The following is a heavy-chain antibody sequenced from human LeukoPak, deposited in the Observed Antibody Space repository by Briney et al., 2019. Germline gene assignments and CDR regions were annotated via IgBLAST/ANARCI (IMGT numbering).Heavy chain of an antibody. Sequence: GGSLRLSCAASGFTVSSNYMRWVRQAPGKGLEWVSVIYSGGSTYYADSVKGRFTISRDNSKNTLYLQMNSLRAEDTAVYYCARDSPRTGRYFDWLLFDYWGQGTLVTVSS. V-gene: IGHV3-66*01. CDR1: GFTVSSNY. CDR2: IYSGGST. J-gene: IGHJ4*02. CDR3: ARDSPRTGRYFDWLLFDY. D-gene: IGHD3-9*01.